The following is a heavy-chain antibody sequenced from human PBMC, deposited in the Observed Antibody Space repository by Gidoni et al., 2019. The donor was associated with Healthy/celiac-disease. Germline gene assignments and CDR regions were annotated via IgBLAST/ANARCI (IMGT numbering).Heavy chain of an antibody. D-gene: IGHD1-26*01. Sequence: QVQLQESGPGLVMPSQTLSLTCTVSGGSISSGSYYWCWIRQPAGKGLEWIGRIFTSGSTNYNPSLKSRVTISVDTSKNQFSLKLSSVTAADTAVYYCARAGAGHGPYYYYYGMDVWGQGTTVTVSS. V-gene: IGHV4-61*02. CDR3: ARAGAGHGPYYYYYGMDV. J-gene: IGHJ6*02. CDR1: GGSISSGSYY. CDR2: IFTSGST.